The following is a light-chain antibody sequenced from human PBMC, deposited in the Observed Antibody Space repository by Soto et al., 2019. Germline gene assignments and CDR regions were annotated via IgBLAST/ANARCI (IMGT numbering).Light chain of an antibody. J-gene: IGKJ5*01. CDR1: QTISTY. CDR2: DAS. CDR3: QQHNSFSIT. Sequence: DIQMTQSPCCVSGSXGDRVTITXXASQTISTYLNWYQQKPGKAPRLLIYDASSLLSGVPSRFSGSGSGTEFTLTINSLQADDFATYYCQQHNSFSITFGQGTRLETK. V-gene: IGKV1-5*01.